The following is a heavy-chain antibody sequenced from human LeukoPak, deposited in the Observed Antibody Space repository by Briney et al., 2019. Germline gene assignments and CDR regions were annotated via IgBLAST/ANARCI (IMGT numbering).Heavy chain of an antibody. V-gene: IGHV1-3*01. D-gene: IGHD6-13*01. CDR3: ARGGIGSWPFDS. CDR2: INAGNGNT. J-gene: IGHJ4*02. Sequence: ASVKASCEASGYTFSSYAMHWVRQAPGQRLEWMGWINAGNGNTKYSQKFQGRVTFTRDTSASTSYMELSSLTSEDTAVYYCARGGIGSWPFDSWGQGTLVTVSS. CDR1: GYTFSSYA.